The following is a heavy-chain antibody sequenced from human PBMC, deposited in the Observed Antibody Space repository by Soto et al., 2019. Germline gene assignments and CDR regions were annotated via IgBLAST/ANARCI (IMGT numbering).Heavy chain of an antibody. CDR3: ARDIDCTNGVCWPGYYYYYGMDV. V-gene: IGHV3-23*01. CDR1: GFTFSSYA. Sequence: GGSLRLSCAASGFTFSSYAMSWVRQAPGKGLEWVSTISGTGDRTYYADSVQGRFTISRDNSKNTLFLQMNSLRAEDTAVYYCARDIDCTNGVCWPGYYYYYGMDVWGQGTTVTVSS. CDR2: ISGTGDRT. J-gene: IGHJ6*02. D-gene: IGHD2-8*01.